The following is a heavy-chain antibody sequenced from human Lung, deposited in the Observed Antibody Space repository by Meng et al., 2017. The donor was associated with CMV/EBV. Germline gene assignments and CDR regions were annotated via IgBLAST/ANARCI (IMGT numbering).Heavy chain of an antibody. CDR3: ASTRYSYDYVQVY. V-gene: IGHV4-59*01. J-gene: IGHJ4*02. CDR2: IYYSGST. Sequence: GSLRLSCTVSGGSISSYYWSWIRQRPGKGLEWIGCIYYSGSTNYNPTLKSRVTISVDTSKNQFSLKLSSVTAADTAVYYCASTRYSYDYVQVYWGQGTLVTVSS. CDR1: GGSISSYY. D-gene: IGHD5-18*01.